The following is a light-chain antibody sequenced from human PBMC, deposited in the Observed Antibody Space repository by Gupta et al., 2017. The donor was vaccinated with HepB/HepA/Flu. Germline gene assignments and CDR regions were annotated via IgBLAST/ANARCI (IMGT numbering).Light chain of an antibody. CDR2: GTS. J-gene: IGKJ4*01. Sequence: EIVLTQSPGTLSSSPGERATLSCRASQSVSSSYLAWYQLKPGQAPRLLIYGTSSRATGIPDRFSGSGSGTDFTLSISRLEPEDFAVYYCQQYGSSPLTFGGGTKVEIK. CDR1: QSVSSSY. V-gene: IGKV3-20*01. CDR3: QQYGSSPLT.